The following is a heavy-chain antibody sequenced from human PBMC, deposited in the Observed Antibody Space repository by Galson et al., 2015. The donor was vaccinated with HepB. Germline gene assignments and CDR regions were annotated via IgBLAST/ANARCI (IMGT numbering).Heavy chain of an antibody. J-gene: IGHJ6*02. D-gene: IGHD3-10*01. V-gene: IGHV3-74*01. CDR2: INGDGSST. CDR3: ARDMGVIMSYYYYYGMDV. Sequence: SLRLSCAASGFTLSHYAMGWVRQGPGKGLLWVSHINGDGSSTDYVDSVRGRFTISRDNAKNTLSLQMNSLRAEDTAVYYCARDMGVIMSYYYYYGMDVWGQGTTVTVSS. CDR1: GFTLSHYA.